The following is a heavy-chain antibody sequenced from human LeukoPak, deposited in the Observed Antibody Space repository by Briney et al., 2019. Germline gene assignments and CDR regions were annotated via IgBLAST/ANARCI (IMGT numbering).Heavy chain of an antibody. D-gene: IGHD3-22*01. CDR3: ARDAYYDSSGNDAFDI. CDR2: ISGSGGST. J-gene: IGHJ3*02. V-gene: IGHV3-23*01. CDR1: GFTFSSYA. Sequence: SGGSLRLSCAASGFTFSSYAMSWVRQAPGKGLEWVSAISGSGGSTYYADSVKGRFTISRDNAKNSLYLQMNSLRAEDTALYYCARDAYYDSSGNDAFDIWGQGTMVTVSS.